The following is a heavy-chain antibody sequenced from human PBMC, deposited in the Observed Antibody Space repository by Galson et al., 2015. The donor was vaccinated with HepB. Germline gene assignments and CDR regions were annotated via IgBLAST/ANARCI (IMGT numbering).Heavy chain of an antibody. V-gene: IGHV3-48*02. Sequence: SCKASGFTFSSYSMNWVRQAPGKGLEWVSYISSSSSTIYYADSVKGRFTISRDNAKNSLYLQMNSLRDEDTAVYYCARDSYDSSGYYSSDFDYWGQGTLVTVSS. CDR2: ISSSSSTI. D-gene: IGHD3-22*01. CDR1: GFTFSSYS. CDR3: ARDSYDSSGYYSSDFDY. J-gene: IGHJ4*02.